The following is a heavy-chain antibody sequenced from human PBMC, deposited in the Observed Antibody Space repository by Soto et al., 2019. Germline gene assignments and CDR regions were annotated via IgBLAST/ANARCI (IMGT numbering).Heavy chain of an antibody. CDR3: TTDLRDYVWSISKDY. V-gene: IGHV3-15*07. Sequence: GGSLRLSCAASGFTFSNAWMNWVRQAPGKGLEWVGRIKSKTDGGTTDYAAPVKGRFTISRDDSKNTLYLQMNSLKTEDTAVYYCTTDLRDYVWSISKDYWGQGTLVTVSS. J-gene: IGHJ4*02. CDR2: IKSKTDGGTT. CDR1: GFTFSNAW. D-gene: IGHD3-16*01.